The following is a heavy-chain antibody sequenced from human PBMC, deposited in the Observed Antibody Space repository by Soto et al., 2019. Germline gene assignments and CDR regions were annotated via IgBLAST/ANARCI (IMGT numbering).Heavy chain of an antibody. V-gene: IGHV1-69*06. CDR2: IVPVFGTL. CDR1: GDTFTKYA. Sequence: QLQLVQSGAEVKKPGSSVRVSCKASGDTFTKYAISWLRQAPGQGLEWMGGIVPVFGTLNHAQRFKGRVTTTADKSTSTSYVELTSLTAEDTAVYYCAGVASGSTWYYFDYWGQGTLVTVSS. J-gene: IGHJ4*02. CDR3: AGVASGSTWYYFDY. D-gene: IGHD3-10*01.